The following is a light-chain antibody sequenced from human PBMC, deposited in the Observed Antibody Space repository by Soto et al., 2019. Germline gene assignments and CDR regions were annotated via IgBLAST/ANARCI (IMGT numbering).Light chain of an antibody. Sequence: DIVLRQSPGTQSLSPGQRATLSCRASQNIRSNYIAWFQQKPGQPPRLLIYGAINRATGIPARFSGSGSGTEFSLIISSLEPADFVVYYCQQYHSPPLTFGPGTKVEIK. J-gene: IGKJ1*01. CDR2: GAI. CDR3: QQYHSPPLT. CDR1: QNIRSNY. V-gene: IGKV3-20*01.